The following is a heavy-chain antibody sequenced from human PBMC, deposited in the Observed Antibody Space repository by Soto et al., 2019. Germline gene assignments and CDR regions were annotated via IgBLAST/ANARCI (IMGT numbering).Heavy chain of an antibody. V-gene: IGHV3-23*01. CDR3: AKERLRRGIDY. D-gene: IGHD2-8*01. Sequence: EVPLLESGGGLVQPGGSLRLSCAASGFTFSNYAMTWVRQAPGKGLEWVSTIRGSGGSTYYADSVKGRFTISRDDSKNTLYLQMNGLRAEDAAVYYGAKERLRRGIDYGGQGSLVTVSS. CDR2: IRGSGGST. CDR1: GFTFSNYA. J-gene: IGHJ4*02.